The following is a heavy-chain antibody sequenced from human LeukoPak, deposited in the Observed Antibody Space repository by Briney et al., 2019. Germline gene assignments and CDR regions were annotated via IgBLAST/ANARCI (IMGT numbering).Heavy chain of an antibody. J-gene: IGHJ5*02. CDR1: GGSISTYY. CDR3: ARGDSSGYYAWFDP. V-gene: IGHV4-59*01. CDR2: IYYSGST. Sequence: SETLSLTCTVSGGSISTYYWSWIRQTPGKGLEWIGYIYYSGSTNYNPPLKSRVTISVDTSKNQFSLKLSSVTAADTAVYYCARGDSSGYYAWFDPWGQGTLVTVSS. D-gene: IGHD3-22*01.